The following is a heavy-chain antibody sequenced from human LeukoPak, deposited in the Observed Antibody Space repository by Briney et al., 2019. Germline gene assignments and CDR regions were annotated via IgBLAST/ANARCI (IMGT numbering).Heavy chain of an antibody. CDR1: GGTFSGYA. J-gene: IGHJ6*02. D-gene: IGHD3-10*01. V-gene: IGHV1-69*04. CDR3: ARGWFGDLHPHYYYGMDV. CDR2: IIPILGIA. Sequence: SVKVSCKASGGTFSGYAISWVRQAPGQGLEWMGRIIPILGIANYAQKFQGRVTITADKSTSTAYMKLSSLRSEDTAVYYCARGWFGDLHPHYYYGMDVWGQGTTVTVSS.